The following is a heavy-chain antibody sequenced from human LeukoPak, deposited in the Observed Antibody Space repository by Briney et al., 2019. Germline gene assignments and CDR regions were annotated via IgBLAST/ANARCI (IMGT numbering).Heavy chain of an antibody. CDR2: IKPDGSEK. Sequence: GGSLRLSCVASGFTFSSHHMNWVRQTPGKGLESVATIKPDGSEKYYLDSVKGRFTISRDNAKSSLYLQTNSLTAEDTGVYFCARMSSYCDYWGQGTLVTVSS. V-gene: IGHV3-7*01. CDR3: ARMSSYCDY. CDR1: GFTFSSHH. D-gene: IGHD2-2*01. J-gene: IGHJ4*02.